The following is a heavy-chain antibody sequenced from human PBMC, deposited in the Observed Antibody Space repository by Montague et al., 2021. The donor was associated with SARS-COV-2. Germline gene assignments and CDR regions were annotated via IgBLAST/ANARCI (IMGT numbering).Heavy chain of an antibody. CDR3: ARWDPQTLTLIGLRGKSASDY. J-gene: IGHJ4*02. V-gene: IGHV4-34*01. CDR2: INHSGTT. D-gene: IGHD4-23*01. Sequence: SETLSLTCAVYGGSFSGYYWTLIRQSPGKGLEWIAEINHSGTTNYNFNPSLRSRVTISVDTSKSRFSLKLTSVTAADTGVYYCARWDPQTLTLIGLRGKSASDYWGQGTLVTVSS. CDR1: GGSFSGYY.